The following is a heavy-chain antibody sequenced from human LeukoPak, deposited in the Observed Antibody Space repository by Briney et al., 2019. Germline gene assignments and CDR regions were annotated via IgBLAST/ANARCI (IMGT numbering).Heavy chain of an antibody. CDR3: AKWGDYDILTGYYDSDY. CDR2: IGGRDGGT. CDR1: GFIFSNYA. Sequence: GGSLRLSCAASGFIFSNYAMSWVRQAPGKGLEWVSAIGGRDGGTYYADSVEGRFTVSRDDPKNTLYLQMNTLRVEDTAVYYCAKWGDYDILTGYYDSDYWGRGTLVTVSS. J-gene: IGHJ4*01. V-gene: IGHV3-23*01. D-gene: IGHD3-9*01.